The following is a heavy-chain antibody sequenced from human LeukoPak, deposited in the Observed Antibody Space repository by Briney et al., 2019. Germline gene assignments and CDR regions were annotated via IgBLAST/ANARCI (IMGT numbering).Heavy chain of an antibody. J-gene: IGHJ4*02. CDR2: ISTGSSTI. V-gene: IGHV3-48*02. Sequence: PGGSLRLSCAASGFTFSSYSMNWVRQAPGKGLEWLSYISTGSSTIYYADSVKGRFTISRDNVKNSLYLQMNSLRDDDTAVYYCARSSGWFLDYWGQGTLVTVSS. CDR3: ARSSGWFLDY. CDR1: GFTFSSYS. D-gene: IGHD6-19*01.